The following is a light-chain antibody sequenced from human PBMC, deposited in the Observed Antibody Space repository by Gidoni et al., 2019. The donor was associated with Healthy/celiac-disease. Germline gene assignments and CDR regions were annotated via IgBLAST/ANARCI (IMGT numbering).Light chain of an antibody. V-gene: IGLV1-44*01. J-gene: IGLJ1*01. CDR1: ISNIGGHT. Sequence: QSVLAQPPSASGTPGQRVTISCSGHISNIGGHTVDWYQQLPGAAPLLLIHSDTRRPSGIPGRFSGSKSGISASLTISGLQSEDEADYFCAAWDDVLDGYVFGTGTRVTAL. CDR3: AAWDDVLDGYV. CDR2: SDT.